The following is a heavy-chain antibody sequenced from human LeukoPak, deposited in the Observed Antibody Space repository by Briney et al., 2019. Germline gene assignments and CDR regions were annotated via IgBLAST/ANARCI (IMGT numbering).Heavy chain of an antibody. D-gene: IGHD3-16*01. V-gene: IGHV4-59*01. J-gene: IGHJ4*02. Sequence: SETLSLTCTVSGGSISSYYWSWIRQPPGKGLEWIGYIYYSGSTNYNPSLKSRVTISVDTSKNQFSLKLSSVTAADTAVYYCARLPDYVWGKSPQDDYWGQGTLVTVFS. CDR2: IYYSGST. CDR1: GGSISSYY. CDR3: ARLPDYVWGKSPQDDY.